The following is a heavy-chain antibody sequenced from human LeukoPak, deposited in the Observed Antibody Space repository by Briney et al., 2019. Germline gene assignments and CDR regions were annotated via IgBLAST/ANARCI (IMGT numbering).Heavy chain of an antibody. CDR1: GGSISSYY. J-gene: IGHJ1*01. V-gene: IGHV4-59*01. D-gene: IGHD3-3*01. CDR3: ARSCGITILGEVTTPGEYFQH. Sequence: SETLSLTCTVSGGSISSYYWSWIRQPPGKGLEWIGYIYYSGSTNYNPSLKSRVTISVDTSKNQFSLKLSAVTAADTAVYYCARSCGITILGEVTTPGEYFQHWGQGTLVTVSS. CDR2: IYYSGST.